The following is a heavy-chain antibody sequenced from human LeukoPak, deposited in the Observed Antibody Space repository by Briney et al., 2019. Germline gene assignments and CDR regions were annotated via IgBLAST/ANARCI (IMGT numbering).Heavy chain of an antibody. D-gene: IGHD3-10*01. Sequence: SETLSLTCAVSGYSISSGYYWGWIRQPPGKGLEWIGSIYHSGSTYYNPSLKSRVTISVDTSKNQFSLKLSSVTAADTAVYYXARHESPXXXXPGWFXPWGQGTLV. CDR1: GYSISSGYY. V-gene: IGHV4-38-2*01. CDR3: ARHESPXXXXPGWFXP. J-gene: IGHJ5*02. CDR2: IYHSGST.